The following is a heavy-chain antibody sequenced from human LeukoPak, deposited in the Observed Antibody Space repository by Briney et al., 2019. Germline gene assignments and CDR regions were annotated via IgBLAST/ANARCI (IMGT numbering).Heavy chain of an antibody. D-gene: IGHD2-2*01. CDR3: ARLGRCSSTSCYLDY. Sequence: PSETLSLTCAVYGGSFSGYYWSWIRQPPGKGLEWIGEINHSGSTNYNPSLKSRVTISVDTSKNQFSLKLSSVTAADTAVYYCARLGRCSSTSCYLDYWGQGTLVTVSS. CDR2: INHSGST. J-gene: IGHJ4*02. CDR1: GGSFSGYY. V-gene: IGHV4-34*01.